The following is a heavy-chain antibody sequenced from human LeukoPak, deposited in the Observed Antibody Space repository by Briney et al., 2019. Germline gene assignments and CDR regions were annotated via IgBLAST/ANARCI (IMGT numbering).Heavy chain of an antibody. CDR1: GFTFSDSA. CDR2: IRRKANNYAT. D-gene: IGHD4/OR15-4a*01. J-gene: IGHJ4*02. V-gene: IGHV3-73*01. CDR3: TRHLIGATPFDY. Sequence: GASLRLSCAAAGFTFSDSAFHWVRQASGKGLEWVGRIRRKANNYATAYSASVKGTLTISRDDSKNTAYLQMNRLNNEDTAMYSCTRHLIGATPFDYWGQGTLVSVSS.